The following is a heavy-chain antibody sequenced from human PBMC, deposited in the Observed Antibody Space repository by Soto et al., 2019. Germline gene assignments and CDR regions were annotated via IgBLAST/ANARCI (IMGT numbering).Heavy chain of an antibody. CDR2: ISSSSSYI. V-gene: IGHV3-21*01. D-gene: IGHD4-17*01. Sequence: GGSLRLSCAASGFTFSSYSMNWVRQAPGKGLEWVSSISSSSSYIYYADSVKGRFTISRDNAKNSLYLQMNSLRAEDTAGYYCARAQGGDYPYGYWGQGTLVTVSS. CDR3: ARAQGGDYPYGY. J-gene: IGHJ4*02. CDR1: GFTFSSYS.